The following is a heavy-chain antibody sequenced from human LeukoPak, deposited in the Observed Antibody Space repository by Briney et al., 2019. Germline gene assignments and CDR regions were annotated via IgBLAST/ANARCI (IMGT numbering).Heavy chain of an antibody. J-gene: IGHJ4*02. CDR2: ISQDGSGK. Sequence: GSLRLSCGASGFTFSNYWMSWVRQAPGKGLEWVINISQDGSGKNYADSVEGRFTISRDNAKNSLYLQMNSLRAEDTAVYYCARDSNYGDFFDRWGQGTLVTVSS. D-gene: IGHD4/OR15-4a*01. V-gene: IGHV3-7*01. CDR3: ARDSNYGDFFDR. CDR1: GFTFSNYW.